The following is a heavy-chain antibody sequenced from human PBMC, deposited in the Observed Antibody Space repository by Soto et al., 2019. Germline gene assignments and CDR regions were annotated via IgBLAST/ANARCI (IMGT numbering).Heavy chain of an antibody. D-gene: IGHD6-6*01. J-gene: IGHJ4*02. Sequence: GGSLRLSCAASGFTFSSYGMHWVRQAPGKGLEWVAVISYDGSNKYYADSVKGRFTISRDNSKNTLYLQMNSLRAEDTAVYYCAKDGLGQLGHFDYWGQGTLVTVSS. V-gene: IGHV3-30*18. CDR2: ISYDGSNK. CDR3: AKDGLGQLGHFDY. CDR1: GFTFSSYG.